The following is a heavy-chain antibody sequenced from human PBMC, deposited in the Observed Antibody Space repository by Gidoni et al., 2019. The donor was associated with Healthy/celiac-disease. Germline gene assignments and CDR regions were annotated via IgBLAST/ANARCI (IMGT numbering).Heavy chain of an antibody. CDR1: GFTFSSYA. D-gene: IGHD2-8*01. J-gene: IGHJ6*02. V-gene: IGHV3-23*01. Sequence: EVQLLESGGGLVQPGGSRRPSGAASGFTFSSYAMSWVRQAPGKGLEWVSAIRGSGGSPYYADSVQGRFTISRDYSKNTLYLQMNSLIAEDTAVYYCAKGCNDCTNGVCYSFYYYGMDVWGQGTTVTVSS. CDR3: AKGCNDCTNGVCYSFYYYGMDV. CDR2: IRGSGGSP.